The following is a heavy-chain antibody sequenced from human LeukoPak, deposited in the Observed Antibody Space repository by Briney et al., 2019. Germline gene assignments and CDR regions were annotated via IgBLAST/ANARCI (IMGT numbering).Heavy chain of an antibody. CDR1: RFTFSNYK. Sequence: GSLRLSCAASRFTFSNYKLNWVRQAPGQGLEWVSSISSSSTYIYYADSVKGRFTISRDNARNSLYLQMNRLRAEDTAVYYCARESGSGEFDYWGQGTLVTVSS. J-gene: IGHJ4*02. CDR2: ISSSSTYI. D-gene: IGHD6-19*01. V-gene: IGHV3-21*01. CDR3: ARESGSGEFDY.